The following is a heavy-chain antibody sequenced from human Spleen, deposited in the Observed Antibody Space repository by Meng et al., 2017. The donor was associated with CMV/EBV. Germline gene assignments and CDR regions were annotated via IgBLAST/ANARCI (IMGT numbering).Heavy chain of an antibody. D-gene: IGHD3-10*01. CDR2: IYSSGST. J-gene: IGHJ4*02. Sequence: SETLSLTCAVSGDSISSSGYYWAWIRQPPGKGLEWIGSIYSSGSTYYNSSLKSRLTLSVDTSKTQFSVKPTSVTAADTAVYYCASHRLLWFGELSHELDSWGQGTLVTVSS. CDR1: GDSISSSGYY. CDR3: ASHRLLWFGELSHELDS. V-gene: IGHV4-39*01.